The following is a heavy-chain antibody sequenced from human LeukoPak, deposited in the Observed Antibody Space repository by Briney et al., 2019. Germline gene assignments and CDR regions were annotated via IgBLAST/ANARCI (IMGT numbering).Heavy chain of an antibody. Sequence: GGSLRLSCAASGFTVSTNYLSWVRQAPGRGLECVSVIYSGGNTHYADSVKGRFTISRHNSKNTLYLQMNSLRAEDTAVYYCARDPPVDYGNYFVVWGQGTTVTVSS. J-gene: IGHJ6*02. CDR1: GFTVSTNY. V-gene: IGHV3-53*04. CDR2: IYSGGNT. D-gene: IGHD4-17*01. CDR3: ARDPPVDYGNYFVV.